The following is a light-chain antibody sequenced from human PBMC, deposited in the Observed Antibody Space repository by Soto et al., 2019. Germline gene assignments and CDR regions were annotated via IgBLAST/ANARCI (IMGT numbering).Light chain of an antibody. CDR2: FAS. CDR1: QGIGDR. V-gene: IGKV1D-16*01. CDR3: QQYESYPLT. J-gene: IGKJ4*01. Sequence: DIQLTQSASSLSASVGDRVTITCRASQGIGDRVAWYQQKPGRVPQLLIYFASTLGSGVPSRFSGSGSGTEFTLTVSSLQPDDFATYYCQQYESYPLTFGGGTKV.